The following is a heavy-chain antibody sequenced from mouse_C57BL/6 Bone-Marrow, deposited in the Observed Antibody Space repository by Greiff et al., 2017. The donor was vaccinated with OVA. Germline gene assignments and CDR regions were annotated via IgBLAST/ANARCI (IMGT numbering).Heavy chain of an antibody. D-gene: IGHD2-3*01. CDR3: AGWLLRDYYAMDY. V-gene: IGHV2-9-1*01. CDR2: IWTGGGT. CDR1: GFSLTSYA. Sequence: VQLQQSGPGLVAPSQSLSITCTVSGFSLTSYAISWVRQPPGKGLEWLGVIWTGGGTNYNSALKSRLSISKDKSKSQVFLKMNSLQTDDTARYYCAGWLLRDYYAMDYWGQGTSVTVSS. J-gene: IGHJ4*01.